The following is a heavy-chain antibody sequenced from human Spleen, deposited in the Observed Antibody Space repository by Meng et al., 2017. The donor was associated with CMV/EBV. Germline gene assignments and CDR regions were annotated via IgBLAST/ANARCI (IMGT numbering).Heavy chain of an antibody. Sequence: GIFNSYAIGWGRQAPGQGLEWMGGIIAIFGTANYAQKFQGRVTITTDESTSTVYMELSSLRSEDTAAYYCARNPNYYGSGSYGYFDYWGQGTLVTVSS. CDR3: ARNPNYYGSGSYGYFDY. CDR2: IIAIFGTA. CDR1: GIFNSYA. D-gene: IGHD3-10*01. J-gene: IGHJ4*02. V-gene: IGHV1-69*05.